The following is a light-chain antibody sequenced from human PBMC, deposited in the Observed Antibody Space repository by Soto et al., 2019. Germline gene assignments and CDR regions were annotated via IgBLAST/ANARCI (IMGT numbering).Light chain of an antibody. CDR1: QSISTS. CDR2: AAS. Sequence: DIQMTXSPSXLXASXGDRVTIXXXASQSISTSLSWXQQRPGKAPKLLIYAASTLQSGVPSRISGGGSGTDFTLTISSVQPEDFATYYCQQGYSTPQTFGQGTKLEMK. J-gene: IGKJ2*01. CDR3: QQGYSTPQT. V-gene: IGKV1-39*01.